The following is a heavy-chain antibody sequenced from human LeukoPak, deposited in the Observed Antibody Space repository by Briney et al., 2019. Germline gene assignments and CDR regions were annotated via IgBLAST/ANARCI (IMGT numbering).Heavy chain of an antibody. V-gene: IGHV4-59*12. Sequence: SETLSLTCTVSGGSIKDYYWAWIRQAPGEGLEWIGYISNSGTTDYNPSLKSRVTISVDTSKNQFSLKLSSVTAADTAVYYCARDCGGDCYAGYWGQGTLVTVSS. CDR3: ARDCGGDCYAGY. J-gene: IGHJ4*02. D-gene: IGHD2-21*02. CDR1: GGSIKDYY. CDR2: ISNSGTT.